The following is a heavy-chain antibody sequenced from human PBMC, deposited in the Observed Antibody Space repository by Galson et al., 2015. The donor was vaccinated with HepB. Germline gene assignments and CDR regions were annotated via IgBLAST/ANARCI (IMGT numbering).Heavy chain of an antibody. CDR1: GFTFSGSG. J-gene: IGHJ4*02. V-gene: IGHV3-33*01. CDR3: ARSWSPPTHFDN. Sequence: SLRLSCAASGFTFSGSGMHWVRQAPGKGLEWVAVIWYDGSNKDYAGSVKGRFTISRDNSKNTLYLEMNSLRAEDTAVYYCARSWSPPTHFDNWGKGTLVTVSS. CDR2: IWYDGSNK.